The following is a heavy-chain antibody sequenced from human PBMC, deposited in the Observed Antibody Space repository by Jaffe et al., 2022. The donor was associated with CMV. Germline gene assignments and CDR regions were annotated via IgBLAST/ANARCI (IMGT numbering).Heavy chain of an antibody. V-gene: IGHV5-51*01. CDR1: GYSFTSYW. J-gene: IGHJ6*03. Sequence: EVQLVQSGAEVKKPGESLKISCKGSGYSFTSYWIGWVRQMPGKGLEWMGIIYPGDSDTRYSPSFQGQVTISADKSISTAYLQWSSLKASDTAMYYCARRNRGFGELLSHYYYYYMDVWGKGTTVTVSS. CDR3: ARRNRGFGELLSHYYYYYMDV. CDR2: IYPGDSDT. D-gene: IGHD3-10*01.